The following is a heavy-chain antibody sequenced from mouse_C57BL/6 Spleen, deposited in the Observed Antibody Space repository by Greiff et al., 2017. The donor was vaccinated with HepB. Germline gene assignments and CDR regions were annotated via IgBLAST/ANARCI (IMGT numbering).Heavy chain of an antibody. CDR3: KRDDGYYVIAY. CDR2: ISSGGDYI. CDR1: GFTFSSYA. V-gene: IGHV5-9-1*02. J-gene: IGHJ3*01. Sequence: EVMLVESGEGLVKPGGSLKLSCAASGFTFSSYAMSWVRQTPEKRLEWVAYISSGGDYIYYADTVKGRFTISRDNARNTLYLQMSSLKSEDTAMYYCKRDDGYYVIAYWGQGTLVTVSA. D-gene: IGHD2-3*01.